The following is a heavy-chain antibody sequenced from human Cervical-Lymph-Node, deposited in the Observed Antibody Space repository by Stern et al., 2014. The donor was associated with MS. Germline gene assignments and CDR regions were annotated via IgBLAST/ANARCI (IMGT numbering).Heavy chain of an antibody. Sequence: QGQLVQSGAEVKKPGASVKVFCRASGYTFTRYGISCVRPAPGQGLEWMGSISAYNGNTNYAQKLQGRVTMTTDTSTSTAYMELRSPRSDDTAVYYCARGLLGSENAFDIWGQGTMVTVSS. J-gene: IGHJ3*02. CDR2: ISAYNGNT. D-gene: IGHD2-15*01. V-gene: IGHV1-18*01. CDR1: GYTFTRYG. CDR3: ARGLLGSENAFDI.